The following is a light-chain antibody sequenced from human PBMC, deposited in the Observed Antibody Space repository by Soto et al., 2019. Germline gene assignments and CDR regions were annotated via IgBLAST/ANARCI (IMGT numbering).Light chain of an antibody. Sequence: QAVVTQEPSLTVSPGGTVTLTCASSTGAVTSGNYPSWFQQKPGQTPRTLIYTTNSRHSWTPARFSGSLLGGKAALTLSGVQPEDEAEYYCLLYYGGAQLVFGGGTKRTVL. CDR2: TTN. V-gene: IGLV7-43*01. CDR1: TGAVTSGNY. J-gene: IGLJ3*02. CDR3: LLYYGGAQLV.